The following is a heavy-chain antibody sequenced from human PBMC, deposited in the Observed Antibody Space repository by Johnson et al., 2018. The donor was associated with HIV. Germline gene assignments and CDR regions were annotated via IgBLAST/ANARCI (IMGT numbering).Heavy chain of an antibody. CDR1: GFTFSNYD. J-gene: IGHJ3*02. CDR3: AGAYYYDSSGYYDAFDI. Sequence: VQLVESGGGVVRPGGSLRLSCAASGFTFSNYDMHWVRQATGKGLEWVSAIGSAGDTYYADSVKGRFTITRDNSKNTLYLQMNSLRAEDTAVYYCAGAYYYDSSGYYDAFDIWGQGTMVTVSS. CDR2: IGSAGDT. D-gene: IGHD3-22*01. V-gene: IGHV3-13*01.